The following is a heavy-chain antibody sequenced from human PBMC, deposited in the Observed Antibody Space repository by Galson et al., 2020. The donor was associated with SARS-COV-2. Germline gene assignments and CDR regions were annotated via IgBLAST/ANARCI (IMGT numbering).Heavy chain of an antibody. J-gene: IGHJ4*02. D-gene: IGHD2-21*02. CDR2: VHYSGPT. CDR3: ARRYLSGGVWYDCDS. CDR1: GDSVSSSSHH. Sequence: SETLSLTCTVSGDSVSSSSHHWGWIRQPPGKGLEWIGTVHYSGPTYYNPSLKSRGTISLDTSKNQLSLRLGSVTAADTAVYFCARRYLSGGVWYDCDSWGQGSLVTVSS. V-gene: IGHV4-39*01.